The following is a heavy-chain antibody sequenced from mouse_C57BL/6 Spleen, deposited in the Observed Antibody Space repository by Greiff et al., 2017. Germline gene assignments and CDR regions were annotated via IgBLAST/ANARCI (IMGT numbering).Heavy chain of an antibody. CDR3: ARSLLRGYAMDY. J-gene: IGHJ4*01. CDR1: GYAFSSYW. CDR2: IYPGDGDT. Sequence: VQLQESGAELVKPGASVKISCKASGYAFSSYWMNWVKQRPGKGLEWIGQIYPGDGDTNYNGKFKGKATLTADKSSSTAYRQLSSLTSEDSAVYFCARSLLRGYAMDYWGQGTSVTVSS. D-gene: IGHD1-1*01. V-gene: IGHV1-80*01.